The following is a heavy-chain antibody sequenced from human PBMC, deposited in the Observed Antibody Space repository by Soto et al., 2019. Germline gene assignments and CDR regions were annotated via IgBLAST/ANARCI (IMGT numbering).Heavy chain of an antibody. CDR1: GFTFRSYG. J-gene: IGHJ6*02. CDR2: IWYDGSNK. CDR3: ARDIAAAGTSYYYYGMDV. D-gene: IGHD6-13*01. V-gene: IGHV3-33*01. Sequence: GGSLRLSCAAPGFTFRSYGMHWVRQASGKGLEWVAVIWYDGSNKYYADSVKGRFTISRDNSKNTLYLKMNSLRAEDTAVYYCARDIAAAGTSYYYYGMDVWGQGT.